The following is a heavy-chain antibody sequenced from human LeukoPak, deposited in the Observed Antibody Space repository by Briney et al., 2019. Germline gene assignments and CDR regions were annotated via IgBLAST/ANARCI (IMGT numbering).Heavy chain of an antibody. J-gene: IGHJ6*02. Sequence: PSETLSPTCTVSGGPISSSSYYWGCIRQPPGKGLGWTGSIYYSGSTYYNPSLKGRVTISRDTSKNQFSLKLSCVSAADTAVYYCAGMIVVVIPGGGGYGMDVWGQGTTVTVSS. V-gene: IGHV4-39*01. CDR2: IYYSGST. D-gene: IGHD3-22*01. CDR1: GGPISSSSYY. CDR3: AGMIVVVIPGGGGYGMDV.